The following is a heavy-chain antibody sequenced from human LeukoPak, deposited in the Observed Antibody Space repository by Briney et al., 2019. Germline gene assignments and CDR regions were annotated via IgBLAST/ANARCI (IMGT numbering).Heavy chain of an antibody. J-gene: IGHJ4*02. Sequence: PSETLSLTCTVSGGSISSYYWSWIRQPPGKGLEWIGYIYYSGSTNYNPSLKSRVTISVDTSKNQFSLQLNSVTPEDTAVYYCARSPYGSTTFDYWGQGTLVTVSS. CDR2: IYYSGST. CDR3: ARSPYGSTTFDY. V-gene: IGHV4-59*12. D-gene: IGHD2-2*01. CDR1: GGSISSYY.